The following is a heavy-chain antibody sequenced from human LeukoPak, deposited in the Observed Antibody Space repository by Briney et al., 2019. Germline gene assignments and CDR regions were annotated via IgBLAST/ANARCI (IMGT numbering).Heavy chain of an antibody. Sequence: KPSETLSLTCTVSGGSISFYYWSWIRQPPGKGLEWIGYIYYSGSTNYNPSLKSRVTISVDSSKNQFSLKLSSVTAADTAVYYCARAGLRWGGGNWFDPWGQGTLVTVSS. D-gene: IGHD5-12*01. CDR2: IYYSGST. CDR3: ARAGLRWGGGNWFDP. J-gene: IGHJ5*02. V-gene: IGHV4-59*01. CDR1: GGSISFYY.